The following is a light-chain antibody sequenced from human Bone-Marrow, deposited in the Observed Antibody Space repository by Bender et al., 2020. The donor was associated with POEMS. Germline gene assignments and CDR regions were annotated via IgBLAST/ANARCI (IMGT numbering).Light chain of an antibody. J-gene: IGLJ2*01. Sequence: SYEVTQPHSVSVSPGQTASINCSGDDLGDKYVAWYQQKPGQSPVLVIYQDTKRPSGIPERFSGSNSGNTATLTISGTQAMDEADYYCQAWDTYSVIFGGGTKLTVL. V-gene: IGLV3-1*01. CDR3: QAWDTYSVI. CDR1: DLGDKY. CDR2: QDT.